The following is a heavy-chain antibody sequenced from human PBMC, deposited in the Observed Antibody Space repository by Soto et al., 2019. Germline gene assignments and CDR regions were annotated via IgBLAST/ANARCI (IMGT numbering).Heavy chain of an antibody. J-gene: IGHJ4*02. V-gene: IGHV4-30-4*01. D-gene: IGHD2-21*02. CDR2: IYYSGST. CDR3: ARETSQLAYCGGDCYRSY. Sequence: QVQLQESGPGLVKPSQTLSLTCTVSGGSISSGDYYWSWIRQPPGKGLEWIGYIYYSGSTYYNPSLKSRVTISADTSKNQFSLKLSSVTAADTAVYYWARETSQLAYCGGDCYRSYWGQGTLVTVSS. CDR1: GGSISSGDYY.